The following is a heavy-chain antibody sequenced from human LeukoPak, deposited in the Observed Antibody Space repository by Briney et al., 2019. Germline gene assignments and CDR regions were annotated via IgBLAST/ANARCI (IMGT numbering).Heavy chain of an antibody. CDR3: ARGCSGGSCYRLFDY. V-gene: IGHV1-46*01. J-gene: IGHJ4*02. D-gene: IGHD2-15*01. Sequence: ASVKVSCKASGYTFTGYYMHWVRQAPGQGLEWMGIINPSGGSTSYAQKFQGRVTMTRDTSTSTVYMELSSLRSEDTAVYYCARGCSGGSCYRLFDYWGQGTLVTVSS. CDR2: INPSGGST. CDR1: GYTFTGYY.